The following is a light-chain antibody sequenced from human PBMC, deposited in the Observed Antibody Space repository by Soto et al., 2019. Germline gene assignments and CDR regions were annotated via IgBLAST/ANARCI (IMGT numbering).Light chain of an antibody. Sequence: DIQMTQSPSSLSASIGDRVTITCRASQSISSYLNWFQQKPGEAPKLLIQAASSLQSGVPSRFSGSGSGTDFTLTINSLQPEDFATYYCQQFDDYPFTFGPGTKVDTK. V-gene: IGKV1-39*01. CDR1: QSISSY. CDR2: AAS. CDR3: QQFDDYPFT. J-gene: IGKJ3*01.